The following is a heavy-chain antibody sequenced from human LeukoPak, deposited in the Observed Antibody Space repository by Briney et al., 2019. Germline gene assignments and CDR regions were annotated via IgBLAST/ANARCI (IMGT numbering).Heavy chain of an antibody. D-gene: IGHD3-3*01. J-gene: IGHJ4*02. CDR1: GGTFSSYA. CDR2: IIPIFGTA. CDR3: VWRGEWLLYSDY. Sequence: SVKVSCKASGGTFSSYAISWVRQAPGQGLEWMGGIIPIFGTANYAQKFQGRVTITTDKSTSTAYMELSSLRAEDTAVYYCVWRGEWLLYSDYWGQGTLVTVSS. V-gene: IGHV1-69*05.